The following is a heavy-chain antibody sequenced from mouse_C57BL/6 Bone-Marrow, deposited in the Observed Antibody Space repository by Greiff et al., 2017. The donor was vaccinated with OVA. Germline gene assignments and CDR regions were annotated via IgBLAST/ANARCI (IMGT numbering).Heavy chain of an antibody. CDR3: TTFYGSSPY. D-gene: IGHD1-1*01. CDR1: GFNIKDDY. CDR2: IDPENGDT. J-gene: IGHJ3*01. Sequence: VQLQQSGAELVRPGASVKLSCTASGFNIKDDYMHWVKQRPEPGLAWIGWIDPENGDTEYASKFQGKATITADTSSNTAYLQLSSLTSEDTAVYYCTTFYGSSPYWGQGTLVTVSA. V-gene: IGHV14-4*01.